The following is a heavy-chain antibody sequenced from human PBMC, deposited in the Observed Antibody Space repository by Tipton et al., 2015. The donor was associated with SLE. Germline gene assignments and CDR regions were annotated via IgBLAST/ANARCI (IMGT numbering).Heavy chain of an antibody. CDR1: GGSISSSSNY. Sequence: TLSLTCTVTGGSISSSSNYWGWIRQPPGMGLQWIGSFHYSGATYYNPSLKGRVTTSVDTSKNQLSLKLTSVTAADTAVYYCARQGAGDYTPFGNWGRGTLVTVSS. J-gene: IGHJ4*02. CDR2: FHYSGAT. CDR3: ARQGAGDYTPFGN. D-gene: IGHD2-21*01. V-gene: IGHV4-39*07.